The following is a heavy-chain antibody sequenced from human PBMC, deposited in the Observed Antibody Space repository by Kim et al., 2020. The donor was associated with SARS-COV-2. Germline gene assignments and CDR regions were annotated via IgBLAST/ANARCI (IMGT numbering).Heavy chain of an antibody. J-gene: IGHJ5*02. CDR3: ARDASAYCGGDCYADH. CDR2: IWYDGSNK. CDR1: GFTFNSYG. Sequence: GGSLRLSCAVSGFTFNSYGMQWVRQAPGKGLEWVAVIWYDGSNKYYADSVKGRFTISRDNSENTLSLQMNSLGVDDTAVYFCARDASAYCGGDCYADHWGQGTLVTVSS. V-gene: IGHV3-33*01. D-gene: IGHD2-21*01.